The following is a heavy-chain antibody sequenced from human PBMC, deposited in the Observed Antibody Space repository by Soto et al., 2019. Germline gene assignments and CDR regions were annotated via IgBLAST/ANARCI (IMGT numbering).Heavy chain of an antibody. V-gene: IGHV3-23*01. CDR2: IGGNGVST. CDR3: AKDLAVRGVIKPLDY. Sequence: VRLLESGGGLVQPGGSLRLSCAASGFPFSSVGMSWVRQSPGKGLEWVSAIGGNGVSTYYADSVKGRFTISRDNSKNMRYLLVNSRRAEDTALYYCAKDLAVRGVIKPLDYWGQGTLVTVSS. J-gene: IGHJ4*02. CDR1: GFPFSSVG. D-gene: IGHD3-10*01.